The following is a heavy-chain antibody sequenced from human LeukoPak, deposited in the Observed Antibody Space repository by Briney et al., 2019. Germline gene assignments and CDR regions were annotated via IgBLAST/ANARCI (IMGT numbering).Heavy chain of an antibody. CDR1: GFTFSSYS. CDR2: ISSSSSYI. J-gene: IGHJ4*02. CDR3: ARDGIQLWWDY. D-gene: IGHD5-18*01. V-gene: IGHV3-21*01. Sequence: GGSLRLSCAASGFTFSSYSMNWVRQAPGKGLEWVSSISSSSSYIYYADSVKGRFTISRDNDKNSLYLQMNSLRAEDTAVYYCARDGIQLWWDYWGQGTLVTVSS.